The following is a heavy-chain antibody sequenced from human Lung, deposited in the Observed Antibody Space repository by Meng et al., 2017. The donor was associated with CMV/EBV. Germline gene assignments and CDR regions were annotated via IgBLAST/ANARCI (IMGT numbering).Heavy chain of an antibody. D-gene: IGHD3-3*01. Sequence: GESLKISCAASGFTFSNYDMHWVRHAPGKGLEWVSSIDISDDTYYLGAVRGRFTISRENAKKSLYLQMKSMIAGDTAVYYCARGRLYDSSSGYSHHDNFDLWGQGTMVTVSS. V-gene: IGHV3-13*01. CDR3: ARGRLYDSSSGYSHHDNFDL. J-gene: IGHJ3*01. CDR1: GFTFSNYD. CDR2: IDISDDT.